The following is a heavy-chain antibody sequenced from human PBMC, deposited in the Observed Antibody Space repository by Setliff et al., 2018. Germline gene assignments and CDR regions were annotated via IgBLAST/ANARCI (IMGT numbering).Heavy chain of an antibody. J-gene: IGHJ6*02. D-gene: IGHD3-22*01. CDR1: GGTFSSYA. CDR3: AREIWRNFIVVVLKRYYGMDV. V-gene: IGHV1-69*10. CDR2: IIPILGIA. Sequence: SVKVSCKASGGTFSSYAISWVRQAPGQGLEWMGGIIPILGIANYAQKFQGRVTITADESTSTAYMELSSLRSEDTAVYYCAREIWRNFIVVVLKRYYGMDVWGQGTTVTVSS.